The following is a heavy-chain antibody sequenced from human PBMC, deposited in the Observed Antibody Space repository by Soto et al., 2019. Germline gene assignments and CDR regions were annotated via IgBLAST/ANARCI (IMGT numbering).Heavy chain of an antibody. Sequence: GGSLRLSCAASGFTFSSYGMHWVRQAPGKGLEWVAVISYDGSNKYYADSVKGRFTISRDNSKNTLYLQMNSLRAEDTAVYYCAKDASVRDVYYYYGMDVWGQGTTVTVSS. D-gene: IGHD6-6*01. CDR3: AKDASVRDVYYYYGMDV. V-gene: IGHV3-30*18. CDR1: GFTFSSYG. J-gene: IGHJ6*02. CDR2: ISYDGSNK.